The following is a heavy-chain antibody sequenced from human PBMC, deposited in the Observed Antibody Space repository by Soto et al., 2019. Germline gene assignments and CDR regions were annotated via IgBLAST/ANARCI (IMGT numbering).Heavy chain of an antibody. Sequence: LRLSCAASGFTFSNYAMHWVRQAPGKGLEWVAAMSFDGTRYYADSVKGRSTISRDSARNTVFLQTSGLRVDDTAVYYCARGRGYRNWFDPWGQGTLVTVSS. CDR3: ARGRGYRNWFDP. CDR1: GFTFSNYA. J-gene: IGHJ5*02. CDR2: MSFDGTR. V-gene: IGHV3-30*03. D-gene: IGHD1-1*01.